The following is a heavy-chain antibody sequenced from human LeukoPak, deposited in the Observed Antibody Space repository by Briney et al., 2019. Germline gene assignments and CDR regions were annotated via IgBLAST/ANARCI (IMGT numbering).Heavy chain of an antibody. CDR3: ARGTAAAGIDY. D-gene: IGHD6-13*01. CDR1: GLTSSSTLGSYS. CDR2: ISSSSIYI. Sequence: GGSLRLSCAASGLTSSSTLGSYSMNGVRQAPGKGLEWVSSISSSSIYIYYADSVKGRFTISRDNAKNSLYLQMNSLRAEDTAVYYCARGTAAAGIDYWGQGTLVTVSS. V-gene: IGHV3-21*01. J-gene: IGHJ4*02.